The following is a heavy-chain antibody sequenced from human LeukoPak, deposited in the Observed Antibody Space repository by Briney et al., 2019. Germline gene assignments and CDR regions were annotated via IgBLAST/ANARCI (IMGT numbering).Heavy chain of an antibody. CDR3: ARGGIYSNIDY. D-gene: IGHD4-11*01. CDR1: GFTFSSYS. Sequence: PGGSLRLSCAASGFTFSSYSMNWVRQAPGKGLEWVSYISSSSSTIYYADSVKGRFTISRDNAKNSLYLQMNSLRAEDTAVYYCARGGIYSNIDYWGQGTLVTVSS. V-gene: IGHV3-48*01. CDR2: ISSSSSTI. J-gene: IGHJ4*02.